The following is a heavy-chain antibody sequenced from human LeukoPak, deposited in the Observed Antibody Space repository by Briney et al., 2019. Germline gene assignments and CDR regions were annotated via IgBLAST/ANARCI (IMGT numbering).Heavy chain of an antibody. Sequence: ASVNASCAPSVDAPTGSNMELVPHTPGQGLEWMGWINPNSGGTNYAQKSQGRVTMTRDTSICTAYMELSRRRSGQIPVYCCARARIAVAGTPWFDPWGQGTLVTVSS. CDR3: ARARIAVAGTPWFDP. D-gene: IGHD6-19*01. CDR2: INPNSGGT. V-gene: IGHV1-2*02. J-gene: IGHJ5*02. CDR1: VDAPTGSN.